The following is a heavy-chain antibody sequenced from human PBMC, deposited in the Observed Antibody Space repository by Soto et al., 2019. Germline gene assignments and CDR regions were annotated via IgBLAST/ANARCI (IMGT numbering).Heavy chain of an antibody. V-gene: IGHV3-11*01. J-gene: IGHJ4*02. Sequence: GGSLRLSCSTSGFFFTEYFMSWIRQAPGKGLEWVSYISPSGDVTHYADSVKGRFTISRDNTKNSLFLQMSSLRDDDTAVYYCARQLERRVGAASHWGQGTRVTVSS. CDR2: ISPSGDVT. CDR1: GFFFTEYF. D-gene: IGHD1-26*01. CDR3: ARQLERRVGAASH.